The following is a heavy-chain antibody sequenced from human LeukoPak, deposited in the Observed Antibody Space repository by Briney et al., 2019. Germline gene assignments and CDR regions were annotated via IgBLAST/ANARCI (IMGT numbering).Heavy chain of an antibody. CDR1: GFTLSSYW. J-gene: IGHJ4*02. Sequence: GGSLRLSCAASGFTLSSYWMTWVRQAPGKGLEWVANIKQDGSEKYYVDSAKGRFTISRDNAKNSLYLQMNSLRAEDTAVYYCAKDGSAGSGSSDYWGQGTLVTVSS. D-gene: IGHD3-10*01. CDR2: IKQDGSEK. CDR3: AKDGSAGSGSSDY. V-gene: IGHV3-7*01.